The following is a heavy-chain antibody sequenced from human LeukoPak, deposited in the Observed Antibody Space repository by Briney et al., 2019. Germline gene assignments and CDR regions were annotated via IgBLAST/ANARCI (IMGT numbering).Heavy chain of an antibody. V-gene: IGHV3-30*04. Sequence: GRSLRLSCAASGFTFSSYAMDWVRQAPGKGLEWVAVISYDGSNKYDADSVKGRFTNSRDNSKNTMYLQMNSLRAEDTAAYYCARAGIAAAGGDYDWFDPWGQGTLVTVSS. J-gene: IGHJ5*02. CDR2: ISYDGSNK. CDR3: ARAGIAAAGGDYDWFDP. D-gene: IGHD6-13*01. CDR1: GFTFSSYA.